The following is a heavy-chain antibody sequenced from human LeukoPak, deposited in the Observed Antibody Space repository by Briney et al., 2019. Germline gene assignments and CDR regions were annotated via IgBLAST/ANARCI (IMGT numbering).Heavy chain of an antibody. CDR3: TTLHRIQLWLLEVSDAFDI. Sequence: PGGSLRLSCAASGFTFSSYAMSWVRQAPGKGLEWVGRIKSKTDGGTTDYAAPVKGRFTISRDDSKNTLYLQMNSLKTEDTAVSYCTTLHRIQLWLLEVSDAFDIWGQGTMVTVSS. CDR1: GFTFSSYA. V-gene: IGHV3-15*01. CDR2: IKSKTDGGTT. J-gene: IGHJ3*02. D-gene: IGHD5-18*01.